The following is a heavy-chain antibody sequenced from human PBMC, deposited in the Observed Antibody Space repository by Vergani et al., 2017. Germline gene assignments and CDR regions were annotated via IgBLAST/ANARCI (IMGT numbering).Heavy chain of an antibody. CDR2: INPSGGST. D-gene: IGHD1-26*01. J-gene: IGHJ3*02. CDR1: GGTFSSYA. Sequence: QVQLVQSGAEVKKPGSSVKVSCKASGGTFSSYAISWVRQAPGQGLEWMGIINPSGGSTTYAQQFQGRLTMTRDTSISTAYMELSRLRSDDTAVYYCAREGGSYRIDAFDIWGQGTMVTVSS. CDR3: AREGGSYRIDAFDI. V-gene: IGHV1-46*01.